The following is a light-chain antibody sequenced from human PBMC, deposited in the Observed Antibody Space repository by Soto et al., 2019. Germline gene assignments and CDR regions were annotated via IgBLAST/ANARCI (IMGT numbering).Light chain of an antibody. V-gene: IGKV3-20*01. J-gene: IGKJ3*01. CDR1: QTLRRTY. Sequence: EIVLMQSPGTLSLSPGARATLSCRASQTLRRTYIAWYQQKPGQAPRLLIHAASRRATGIPDRFSGSGSGTDFTLTISRLEPEDFAVYYCQQYGSSPPITFGPGTKVGI. CDR3: QQYGSSPPIT. CDR2: AAS.